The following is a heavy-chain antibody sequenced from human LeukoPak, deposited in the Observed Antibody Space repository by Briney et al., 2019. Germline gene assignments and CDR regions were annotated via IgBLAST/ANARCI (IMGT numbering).Heavy chain of an antibody. D-gene: IGHD5-12*01. CDR3: ARHGFADAFDI. CDR1: GGSISSYY. CDR2: NYYSGST. Sequence: SETLSLTCTVSGGSISSYYWTWIRQPPGKGLDWIGYNYYSGSTTYNPSLKSRVTISVDTSKNQFSLNPSSVTAADTAVYYCARHGFADAFDIWGQGTMVTVSS. V-gene: IGHV4-59*08. J-gene: IGHJ3*02.